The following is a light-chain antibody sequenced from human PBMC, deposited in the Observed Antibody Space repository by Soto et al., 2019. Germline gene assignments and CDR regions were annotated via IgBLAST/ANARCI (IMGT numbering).Light chain of an antibody. CDR3: SSFTSDSTWV. Sequence: QSALTQPASVSGSPGQSITISCTGTSSDVGGYNYVSWYQQHPGKAPRLMIYEVSHRPSGVSNRFSGSKSANTASLTISGLQAEDEADYYCSSFTSDSTWVFGVWTKVAVL. CDR1: SSDVGGYNY. J-gene: IGLJ3*02. V-gene: IGLV2-14*01. CDR2: EVS.